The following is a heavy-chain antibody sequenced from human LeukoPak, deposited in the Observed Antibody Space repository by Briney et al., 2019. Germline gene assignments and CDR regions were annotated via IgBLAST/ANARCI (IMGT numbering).Heavy chain of an antibody. CDR1: GYTFTSYD. Sequence: ASVKVSCKASGYTFTSYDINWVRQATGQGLEWMGWMNPNSGNTGYAQKFQDRVTMTRNTSISTAYMELSSLRSDDTAVYYCARGPPNWGYDYWGPGTLVTVPS. CDR3: ARGPPNWGYDY. D-gene: IGHD7-27*01. J-gene: IGHJ4*02. CDR2: MNPNSGNT. V-gene: IGHV1-8*01.